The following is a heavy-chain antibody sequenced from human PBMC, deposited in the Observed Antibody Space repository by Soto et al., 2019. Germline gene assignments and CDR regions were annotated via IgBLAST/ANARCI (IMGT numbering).Heavy chain of an antibody. J-gene: IGHJ4*02. CDR3: ASRGYSGYDPDY. V-gene: IGHV1-69*13. CDR2: IIPIFGTA. D-gene: IGHD5-12*01. CDR1: GGTFSSYA. Sequence: ASVKVSCKASGGTFSSYAISWVRQAPGQGLEWMGGIIPIFGTANYAQKFQGRVTITADESTSTAYMELSSLRSEDTAVYYCASRGYSGYDPDYWGQGTLVTVSS.